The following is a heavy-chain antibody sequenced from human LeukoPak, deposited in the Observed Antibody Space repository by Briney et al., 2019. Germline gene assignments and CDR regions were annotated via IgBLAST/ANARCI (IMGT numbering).Heavy chain of an antibody. Sequence: SETLSLTCAVSGYSISSGYYWGWIRQPPGKGLEWIGSIYHSGIIYYNPSLKSRVTISVDTSKNQFSLKLSSVTAADTAVYYCARQPLTITIRPTSRWFDPWGQGTLVTVSS. D-gene: IGHD1-14*01. CDR1: GYSISSGYY. J-gene: IGHJ5*02. CDR2: IYHSGII. CDR3: ARQPLTITIRPTSRWFDP. V-gene: IGHV4-38-2*01.